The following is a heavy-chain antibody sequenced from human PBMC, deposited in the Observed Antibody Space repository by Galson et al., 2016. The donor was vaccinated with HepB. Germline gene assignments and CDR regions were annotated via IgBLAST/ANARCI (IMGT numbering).Heavy chain of an antibody. V-gene: IGHV3-73*01. CDR2: IRSKANNYAT. Sequence: SLRLSCAASGFTFSDSAMHWVRQASGKGLEWVGRIRSKANNYATAYAASVKGRFTISRDDSKNTAYLQMNSLKTEDTAVYYCTRRKGKMYYFAYWGQGTLVTVSS. CDR1: GFTFSDSA. CDR3: TRRKGKMYYFAY. J-gene: IGHJ4*02. D-gene: IGHD3-16*01.